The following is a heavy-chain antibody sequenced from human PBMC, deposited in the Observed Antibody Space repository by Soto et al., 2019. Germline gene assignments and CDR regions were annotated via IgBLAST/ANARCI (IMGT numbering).Heavy chain of an antibody. CDR1: GGTFSSYA. Sequence: QVQLVQSGAEVKKPGSSVKVSCKASGGTFSSYAISWVRQAPGQGLEWLGGIIPIFGTANYAQKFQGRVTITADESTSTAYMELSSLRSEDTAVYYCARVRFGWNYVFYGMDVWGQGTTVTVSS. D-gene: IGHD1-7*01. V-gene: IGHV1-69*01. J-gene: IGHJ6*02. CDR3: ARVRFGWNYVFYGMDV. CDR2: IIPIFGTA.